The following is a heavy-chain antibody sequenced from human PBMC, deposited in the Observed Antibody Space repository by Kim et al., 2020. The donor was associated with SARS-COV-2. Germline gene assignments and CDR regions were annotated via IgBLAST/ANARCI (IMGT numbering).Heavy chain of an antibody. D-gene: IGHD6-13*01. V-gene: IGHV4-34*01. CDR3: ARSLYHAASSSWVRFDP. CDR1: RGSFSGYY. J-gene: IGHJ5*02. CDR2: IYHSGTA. Sequence: SETLSLTCAVYRGSFSGYYWNWIRRPPGGGLEWIGEIYHSGTANYNPFLKSRFTISVDTSKNQFSLKLSSVTAADTAVYFCARSLYHAASSSWVRFDPWGQGTLVTVSS.